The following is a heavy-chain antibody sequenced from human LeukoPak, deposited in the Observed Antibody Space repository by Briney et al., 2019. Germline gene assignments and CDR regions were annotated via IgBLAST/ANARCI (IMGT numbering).Heavy chain of an antibody. CDR2: FDPEDGET. J-gene: IGHJ3*02. CDR1: GYTFTSYG. D-gene: IGHD3-10*01. V-gene: IGHV1-24*01. CDR3: ATQEVNILDAFDI. Sequence: ASVKVSCKASGYTFTSYGISWVRQAPGQGLEWMGGFDPEDGETIYAQKFQGRVTMTEDTSTDTAYMELSSLRSEDTAVYYRATQEVNILDAFDIWGQGTMVTVSS.